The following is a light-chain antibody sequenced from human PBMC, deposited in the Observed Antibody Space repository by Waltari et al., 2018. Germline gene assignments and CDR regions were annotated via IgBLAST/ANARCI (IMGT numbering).Light chain of an antibody. CDR3: QIWDGSTAV. CDR1: NIATKS. J-gene: IGLJ1*01. CDR2: RNT. Sequence: YDLTQPLSVSVALGQTARITSRGNNIATKSVHWYQQRPGQAPVVVIYRNTNRPSGIPERFSGSNSGNTATLTISRAQAGDDADYYCQIWDGSTAVFGAGTKVTVL. V-gene: IGLV3-9*01.